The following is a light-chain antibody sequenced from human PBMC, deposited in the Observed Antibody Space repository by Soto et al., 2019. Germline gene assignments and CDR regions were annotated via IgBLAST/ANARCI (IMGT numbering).Light chain of an antibody. CDR3: QQRTNGLT. Sequence: IVLTQSPATLSLSPGERATLFSRASQTVSRYLAWYQQKPGQAPRLLIYDASKRATGIPARFSGSGFGTDFTLTISSLEPEDFAVYYCQQRTNGLTCGGGNKGDIK. J-gene: IGKJ4*01. CDR2: DAS. V-gene: IGKV3-11*01. CDR1: QTVSRY.